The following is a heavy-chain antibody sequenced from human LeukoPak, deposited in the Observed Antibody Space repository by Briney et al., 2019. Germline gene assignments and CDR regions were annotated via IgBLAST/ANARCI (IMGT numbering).Heavy chain of an antibody. CDR3: ATYVSSGLLDY. Sequence: GASVKVSCNISGYSLTELAIHWVRQAPGKGLEWMGGFDPADDKKIYAQKFLGRVTMTEDTSTDTAYMELGSLRSEDSAVYYCATYVSSGLLDYWGQGTLVTVSS. J-gene: IGHJ4*02. D-gene: IGHD3-22*01. CDR2: FDPADDKK. V-gene: IGHV1-24*01. CDR1: GYSLTELA.